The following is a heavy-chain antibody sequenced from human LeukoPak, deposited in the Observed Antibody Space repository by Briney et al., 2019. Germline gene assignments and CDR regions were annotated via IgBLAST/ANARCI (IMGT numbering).Heavy chain of an antibody. Sequence: GGSLRLSCAASGFTFSSYEMNWVRQAPGKGLEWVSYISSSGSTIYYADSVKGRFTISRDNAKNSLYLQMNSLRAEDTAVYYCAREGEIVVATIILYYYFDYWGQGTLVTVSS. CDR1: GFTFSSYE. CDR2: ISSSGSTI. V-gene: IGHV3-48*03. J-gene: IGHJ4*02. CDR3: AREGEIVVATIILYYYFDY. D-gene: IGHD5-12*01.